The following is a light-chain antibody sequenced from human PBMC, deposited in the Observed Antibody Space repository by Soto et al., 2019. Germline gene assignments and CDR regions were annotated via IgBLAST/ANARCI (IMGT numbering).Light chain of an antibody. CDR2: DAS. CDR3: QQYDSSSPT. V-gene: IGKV1-5*01. J-gene: IGKJ2*01. CDR1: QHISVW. Sequence: DIQMTPSPSTLSASVGDGVTITCRASQHISVWLAWYQQRPGKAPKFLIYDASNLETGVSSRFSGSGSGTECTLTIRSLQPDDFATYYCQQYDSSSPTFGQGTKLEIK.